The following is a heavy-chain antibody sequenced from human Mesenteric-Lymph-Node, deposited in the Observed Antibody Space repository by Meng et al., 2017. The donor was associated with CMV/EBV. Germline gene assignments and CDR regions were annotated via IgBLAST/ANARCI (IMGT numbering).Heavy chain of an antibody. Sequence: GESLKISCAASGFTFSSYWMHWVRQVPGKGLVWVSRINSDGSITSHADSVKGRFTISRDNAKNTVYLQMNSLRVEDTAVYYCARTGLSSGSYYAFDVWGQGTMVTVSS. J-gene: IGHJ3*01. CDR2: INSDGSIT. CDR1: GFTFSSYW. CDR3: ARTGLSSGSYYAFDV. V-gene: IGHV3-74*01. D-gene: IGHD1-26*01.